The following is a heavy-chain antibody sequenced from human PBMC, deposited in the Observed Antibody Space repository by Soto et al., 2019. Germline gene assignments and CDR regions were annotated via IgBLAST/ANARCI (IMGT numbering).Heavy chain of an antibody. CDR1: GFTFSSYA. CDR3: AKEDLERDYFDY. J-gene: IGHJ4*02. Sequence: PGGSLRLSCATSGFTFSSYAMHWVRQAPGKGLEWVAVISYDGSNKYYADSVKGRFTISRDNSKNTLYLQMNSLRAEDTAVYYCAKEDLERDYFDYWGRGTLVTVSS. V-gene: IGHV3-30-3*01. CDR2: ISYDGSNK. D-gene: IGHD1-1*01.